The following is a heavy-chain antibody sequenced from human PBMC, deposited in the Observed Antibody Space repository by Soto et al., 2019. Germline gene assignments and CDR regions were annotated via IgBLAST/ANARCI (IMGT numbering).Heavy chain of an antibody. J-gene: IGHJ6*02. CDR2: ISGSGGST. D-gene: IGHD5-18*01. CDR3: AKYSRPTYYYGMDV. Sequence: GGSLRLSCAASGFTFSSYAMSWVRQAPGKGLEWVSAISGSGGSTYYADSVKGRFTISRDNSKNTLYLQMNSLRAEDTAVYYCAKYSRPTYYYGMDVWGQGTTVTVSS. CDR1: GFTFSSYA. V-gene: IGHV3-23*01.